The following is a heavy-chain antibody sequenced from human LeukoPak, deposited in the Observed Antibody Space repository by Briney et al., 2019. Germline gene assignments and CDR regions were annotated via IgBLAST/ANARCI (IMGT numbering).Heavy chain of an antibody. CDR2: IYYSGST. Sequence: SQTLSLTCTVSGGSISSGDYCWSWIRQPPGKGLEWIGYIYYSGSTYYNPSLKNRVTISVDTSKNQFSLKLSSVTAADTAVYYCARRKIWGQGTMVTVSS. CDR1: GGSISSGDYC. V-gene: IGHV4-30-4*01. CDR3: ARRKI. J-gene: IGHJ3*02.